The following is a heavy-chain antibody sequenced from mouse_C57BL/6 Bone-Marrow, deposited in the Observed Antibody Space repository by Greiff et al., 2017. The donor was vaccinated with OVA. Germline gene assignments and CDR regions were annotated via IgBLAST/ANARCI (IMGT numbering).Heavy chain of an antibody. Sequence: EVMLVESGGGLVKPGGSLKLSCAASGFTFSDYGMHWVRQAPEKGLEWVAYISSGSSTIYYADTVKGRFTISRDNAKNTLCLQMTSLRSEDTAMYYCARMGLLRPLDYWGQGTTLTVSS. CDR2: ISSGSSTI. CDR3: ARMGLLRPLDY. CDR1: GFTFSDYG. J-gene: IGHJ2*01. V-gene: IGHV5-17*01. D-gene: IGHD1-2*01.